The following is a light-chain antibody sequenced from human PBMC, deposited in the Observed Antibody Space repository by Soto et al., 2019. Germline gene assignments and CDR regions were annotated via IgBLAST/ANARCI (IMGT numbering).Light chain of an antibody. V-gene: IGLV2-8*01. J-gene: IGLJ1*01. Sequence: QSVLTQPPSESGSPGQSVTISCTGTSSDVGGYNYVSWYQQHPGKAPKLMIYEVSKRPSGVPDRFSGSKSGNTASLTVSGLQPEDEADYYCSSYAGTNNPFVFGTGTKLTVL. CDR2: EVS. CDR3: SSYAGTNNPFV. CDR1: SSDVGGYNY.